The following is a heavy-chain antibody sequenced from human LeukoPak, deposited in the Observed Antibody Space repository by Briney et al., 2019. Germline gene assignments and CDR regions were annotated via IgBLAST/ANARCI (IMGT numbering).Heavy chain of an antibody. Sequence: SETLSFTCTVSGGSISSGDYYRSSIRQPPGKGLEWIGYIYYSGSTYYNPSRKSRVTISVDTSKNQFSLKLSSVTAADMAVYYCARVDPGDGLVTFDYWDQGTLVTVSS. J-gene: IGHJ4*02. V-gene: IGHV4-30-4*01. D-gene: IGHD3/OR15-3a*01. CDR2: IYYSGST. CDR1: GGSISSGDYY. CDR3: ARVDPGDGLVTFDY.